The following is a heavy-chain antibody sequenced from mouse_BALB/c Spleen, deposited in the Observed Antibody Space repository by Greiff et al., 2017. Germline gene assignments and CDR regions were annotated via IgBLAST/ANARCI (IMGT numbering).Heavy chain of an antibody. CDR3: ARSSRGDVDY. J-gene: IGHJ2*01. CDR2: INPSSGYT. V-gene: IGHV1-4*01. D-gene: IGHD3-3*01. Sequence: QVQLQQSGADLARPGASVKMSCKASGYTFTSYTMHWVKQRPGQGLEWIGYINPSSGYTNYNQKFKDKATLTADKSSSTAYMQLSSLTAEDSAVYYCARSSRGDVDYGGQGTTLTVAS. CDR1: GYTFTSYT.